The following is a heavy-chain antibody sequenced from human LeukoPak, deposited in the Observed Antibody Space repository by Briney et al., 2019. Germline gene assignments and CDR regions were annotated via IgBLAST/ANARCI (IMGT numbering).Heavy chain of an antibody. D-gene: IGHD6-19*01. CDR2: ISNNGGYT. CDR1: GFTFSSSA. Sequence: GGSLRLSCAASGFTFSSSAMSWVRQAPGKGLEWVSAISNNGGYTYYADSVQGRFTISRDNSKSTLCLQMNSLRAEDTAVYYCARSGIAVAGTWGFDYWGQGTLVTVSS. J-gene: IGHJ4*02. V-gene: IGHV3-23*01. CDR3: ARSGIAVAGTWGFDY.